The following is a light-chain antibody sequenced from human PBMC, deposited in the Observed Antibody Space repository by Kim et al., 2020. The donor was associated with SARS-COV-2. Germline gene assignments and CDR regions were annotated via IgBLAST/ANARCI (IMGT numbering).Light chain of an antibody. V-gene: IGLV2-18*02. CDR3: SSYRSDTTVI. CDR2: EVS. CDR1: RGDIGSYDR. J-gene: IGLJ2*01. Sequence: GQSLTISRTGTRGDIGSYDRVSWFRQSPGTAPKLIMSEVSKRPSGVPDRFSGSKSGSTASLTISGLQAEDEADYYCSSYRSDTTVIFGGGTQLTVL.